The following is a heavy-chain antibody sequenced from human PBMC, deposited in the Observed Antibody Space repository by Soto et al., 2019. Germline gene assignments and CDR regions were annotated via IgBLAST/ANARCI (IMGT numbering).Heavy chain of an antibody. CDR3: ARGPGRSSGWPIRADAFDI. CDR2: ISSNGGTT. J-gene: IGHJ3*02. D-gene: IGHD6-19*01. V-gene: IGHV3-64*04. CDR1: GFTFSSYA. Sequence: GGSLRLSCSASGFTFSSYAMNWVRQAPGKGLQYVSAISSNGGTTYYADSVKGRFTISRDNARNTLYLQMNRLRAEDTAVYYWARGPGRSSGWPIRADAFDIWGQGTMVTVSS.